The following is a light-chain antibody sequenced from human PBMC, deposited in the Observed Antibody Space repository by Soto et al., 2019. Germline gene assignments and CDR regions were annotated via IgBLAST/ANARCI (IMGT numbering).Light chain of an antibody. J-gene: IGKJ5*01. CDR3: QQYNTYPIT. V-gene: IGKV1-5*01. CDR1: QSISSW. CDR2: DAS. Sequence: DIQMTQSPSTLASSVGDRVTITCRASQSISSWLAWYQQKPGRAPNLLIYDASSLHTGVPSRFRGSGSGTEFTLTISSLQPEDFETYYCQQYNTYPITFGQGTRLEIK.